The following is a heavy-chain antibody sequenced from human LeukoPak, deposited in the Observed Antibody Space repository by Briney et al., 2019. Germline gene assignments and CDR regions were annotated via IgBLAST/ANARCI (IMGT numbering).Heavy chain of an antibody. CDR3: TSKLLLGYMDV. CDR2: ISSSSSYI. V-gene: IGHV3-21*01. J-gene: IGHJ6*03. CDR1: GFTLSSHR. D-gene: IGHD2-2*01. Sequence: GGSLRLSCAASGFTLSSHRMNWVRQAPGKGLEWVSSISSSSSYIYYADSVKGRFTISRDNAKNSLYLQMNSLRAEDTAVYYCTSKLLLGYMDVWGKGATVTVSS.